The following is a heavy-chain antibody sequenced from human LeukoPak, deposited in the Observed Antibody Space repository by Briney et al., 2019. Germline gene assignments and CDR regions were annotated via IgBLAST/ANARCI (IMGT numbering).Heavy chain of an antibody. CDR3: EKAARPGPYYDFWSGYYIYY. V-gene: IGHV3-23*01. Sequence: PGGSLRLSCAPYGFTFSSYAMSWLRQAPGRGLEWLSAISGSGGSTYYADSVKGRFTISRDNSKNTLYLQMNSLRAEDTAVYCCEKAARPGPYYDFWSGYYIYYWGHRTLVTVSS. CDR1: GFTFSSYA. J-gene: IGHJ4*01. CDR2: ISGSGGST. D-gene: IGHD3-3*01.